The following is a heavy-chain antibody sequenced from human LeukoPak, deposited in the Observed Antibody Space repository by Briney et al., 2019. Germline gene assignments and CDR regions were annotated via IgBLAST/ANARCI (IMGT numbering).Heavy chain of an antibody. V-gene: IGHV3-43D*03. Sequence: GGSLRLSCVGSGFTLGEYGMHWVRQVPGKGLEWGSHITWDGGSTYYAGSVKGRFTISRDNSKNSLYLQMNSLRDEDTAVYYCVRGGNSGSYFSDYYYYMDVWGKGTTVTVSS. CDR1: GFTLGEYG. CDR3: VRGGNSGSYFSDYYYYMDV. J-gene: IGHJ6*03. CDR2: ITWDGGST. D-gene: IGHD1-26*01.